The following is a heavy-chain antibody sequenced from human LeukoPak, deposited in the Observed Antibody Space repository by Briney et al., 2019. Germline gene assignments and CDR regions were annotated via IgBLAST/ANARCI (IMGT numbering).Heavy chain of an antibody. CDR2: IWYDGSNR. Sequence: PGGSLRLSCAVSGFDLSNYGMHWVRQAPGKGLEWVTVIWYDGSNRYYADSVKGRITISRDTSENTVSLQINNVKVDDTAIYYCARGTGAKRYYFDLWGQGILVTVSS. CDR1: GFDLSNYG. V-gene: IGHV3-33*01. CDR3: ARGTGAKRYYFDL. J-gene: IGHJ4*02.